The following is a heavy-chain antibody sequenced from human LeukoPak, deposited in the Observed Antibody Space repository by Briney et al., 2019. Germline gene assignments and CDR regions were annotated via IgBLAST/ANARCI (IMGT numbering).Heavy chain of an antibody. Sequence: PGGSLRLSCVASGFTFSSYAMNWVRQAPGKGLEWVSSISSSSTYTYHADSLKGRFTISRDNARNSLYLQMNGLRAEDTAVYYCARAGNGFYFDYWGQGTLVTVSS. CDR2: ISSSSTYT. D-gene: IGHD4-23*01. CDR1: GFTFSSYA. CDR3: ARAGNGFYFDY. V-gene: IGHV3-21*01. J-gene: IGHJ4*02.